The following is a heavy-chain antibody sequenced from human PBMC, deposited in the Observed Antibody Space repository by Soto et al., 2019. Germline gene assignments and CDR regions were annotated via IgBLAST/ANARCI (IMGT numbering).Heavy chain of an antibody. CDR2: INPNSGGT. CDR3: ARDGMTGYYSYYYYGMDV. J-gene: IGHJ6*02. D-gene: IGHD3-9*01. V-gene: IGHV1-2*04. Sequence: PSVKVSCKASGYTFTGYYMHWVRQAPGQRLEWMGWINPNSGGTNYAQKFQGWVTMTRDTSISTAYMELSRLRSDDTAVYYCARDGMTGYYSYYYYGMDVWGQGTTVTVSS. CDR1: GYTFTGYY.